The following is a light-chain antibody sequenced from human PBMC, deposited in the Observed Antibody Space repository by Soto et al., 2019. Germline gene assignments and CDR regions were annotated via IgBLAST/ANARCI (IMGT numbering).Light chain of an antibody. V-gene: IGLV3-21*02. Sequence: SYELTQPPSVSVAPGQTARITCGGNNIGSKSVHWYQQKPGQAPVLAVYDDRDRPSGIPERFSGSNSGNTATLTISRVEAGDEADYYCQVWDTSSDLGVFGGGTQLTVL. CDR2: DDR. CDR3: QVWDTSSDLGV. J-gene: IGLJ2*01. CDR1: NIGSKS.